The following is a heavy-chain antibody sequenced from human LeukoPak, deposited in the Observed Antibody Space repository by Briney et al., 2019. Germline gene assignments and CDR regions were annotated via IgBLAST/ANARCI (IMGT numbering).Heavy chain of an antibody. D-gene: IGHD6-13*01. V-gene: IGHV4-59*12. J-gene: IGHJ5*02. Sequence: SETLSLTCNVSGASLSSYFWSWIRQPPGKGLEWIGYIYYDGYPNYSPSLRSRITISVEKSKSQFSLRLSSVTAADTAVYYCARLTYSNNWYFRRGLDNWFDPWGQGTLVTVSS. CDR2: IYYDGYP. CDR1: GASLSSYF. CDR3: ARLTYSNNWYFRRGLDNWFDP.